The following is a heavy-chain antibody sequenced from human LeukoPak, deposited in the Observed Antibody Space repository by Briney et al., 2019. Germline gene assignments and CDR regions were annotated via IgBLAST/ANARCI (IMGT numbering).Heavy chain of an antibody. D-gene: IGHD6-19*01. CDR2: IRYDGNNK. CDR1: GFTFSSYG. V-gene: IGHV3-30*02. J-gene: IGHJ4*02. Sequence: PGGSLRLSCAASGFTFSSYGMHWVRQAPGKGLEWVAFIRYDGNNKYYADSVKGRFTISRDNSKNTLYLQMNSLRAEDTAVYYCAKDQAGYSSGWYLDYWGQGTLVTVSS. CDR3: AKDQAGYSSGWYLDY.